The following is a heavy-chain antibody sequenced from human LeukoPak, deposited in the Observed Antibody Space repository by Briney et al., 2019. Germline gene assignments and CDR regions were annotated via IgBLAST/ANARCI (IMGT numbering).Heavy chain of an antibody. CDR1: GGSISSYY. Sequence: PSETLSLTCTVSGGSISSYYWSWIRQPPEKGLEWIGYIYYSGSTNYNPSLKSRVTISVDRSKNQFSLKLSSVTAADTAVYYCARVAKYSSALDYWGQGTLVTVSS. CDR3: ARVAKYSSALDY. D-gene: IGHD6-25*01. CDR2: IYYSGST. V-gene: IGHV4-59*12. J-gene: IGHJ4*02.